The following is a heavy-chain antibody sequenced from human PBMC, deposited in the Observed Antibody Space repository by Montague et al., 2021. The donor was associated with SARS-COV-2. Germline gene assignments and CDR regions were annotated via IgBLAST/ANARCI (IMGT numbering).Heavy chain of an antibody. CDR1: GGSISSGNW. CDR3: SRFFSSWTD. D-gene: IGHD6-13*01. J-gene: IGHJ4*02. Sequence: SETLSLTCAVSGGSISSGNWWSCVRQPPGKGLEWIGEIYHSGSTNYNPSLKSRVTISLDKSKNQFSLNLRSSTAAATAVYYCSRFFSSWTDWGQGTLVTVSS. V-gene: IGHV4-4*02. CDR2: IYHSGST.